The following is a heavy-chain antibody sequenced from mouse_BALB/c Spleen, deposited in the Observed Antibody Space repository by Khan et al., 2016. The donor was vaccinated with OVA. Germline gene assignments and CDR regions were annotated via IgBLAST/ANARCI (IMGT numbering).Heavy chain of an antibody. CDR1: GYSITSDYA. J-gene: IGHJ4*01. CDR3: ARKNYYGYAMDY. CDR2: ISYGGST. Sequence: EVQLKESGPGLVKPSQSLSLTCTVTGYSITSDYAWDWIRQFPGNKLEWMGYISYGGSTSYNPSLKSRISITRDTPKNQFFLQLNSVTTEDTATYYCARKNYYGYAMDYWGQGTSVTVSS. D-gene: IGHD1-1*01. V-gene: IGHV3-2*02.